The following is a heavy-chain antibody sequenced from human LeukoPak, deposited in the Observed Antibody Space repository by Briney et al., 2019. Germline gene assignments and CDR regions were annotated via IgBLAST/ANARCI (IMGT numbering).Heavy chain of an antibody. CDR3: ARESLVGAHTPHDY. CDR2: INPNTGGT. J-gene: IGHJ4*02. D-gene: IGHD1-26*01. V-gene: IGHV1-2*02. Sequence: ASVKVSFKASGYTFTGYYIHWVRQAPGQGLEWMGWINPNTGGTNCAQKFQGRVTMTRDTSISTAYMELSRLRSDDTAMYYCARESLVGAHTPHDYWGQGTLVTVSS. CDR1: GYTFTGYY.